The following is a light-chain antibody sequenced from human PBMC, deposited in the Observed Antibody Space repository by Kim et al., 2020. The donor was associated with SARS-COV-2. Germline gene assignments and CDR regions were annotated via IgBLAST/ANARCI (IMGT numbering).Light chain of an antibody. CDR3: SSRDSSGDHVV. Sequence: SSELTQDPAVSVALGQTVRLTCQGDSLRKCYATWYQQRPGQAPTLVLYGKYDRPSGIPDRFSGSASGNTASLTITGAQAEDEGDYYCSSRDSSGDHVVFSGGTKLTVL. CDR1: SLRKCY. J-gene: IGLJ3*02. V-gene: IGLV3-19*01. CDR2: GKY.